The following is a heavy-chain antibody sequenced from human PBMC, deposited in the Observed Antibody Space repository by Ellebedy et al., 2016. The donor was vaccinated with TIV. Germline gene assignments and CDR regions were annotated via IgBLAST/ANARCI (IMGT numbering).Heavy chain of an antibody. J-gene: IGHJ4*02. CDR3: ARDRGSGSYYLQ. D-gene: IGHD3-10*01. CDR1: GGTFSSYA. V-gene: IGHV1-69*13. Sequence: SVKVSXXASGGTFSSYAISWVRQAPGQGLEWMGGIIPIFVTANYAQKFQGRVTITADESTSTAYMELSSLRSEDTAVYYCARDRGSGSYYLQWGQGTLVTVSS. CDR2: IIPIFVTA.